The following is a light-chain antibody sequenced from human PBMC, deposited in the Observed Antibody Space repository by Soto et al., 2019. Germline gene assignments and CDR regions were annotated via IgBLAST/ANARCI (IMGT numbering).Light chain of an antibody. CDR1: QSISTW. V-gene: IGKV1-5*01. J-gene: IGKJ2*01. CDR2: SAY. Sequence: DIQMTQSPSTLSASVGDRVTITCRASQSISTWLAWYHQKPGKAPKLLISSAYSLESGVPSRFSGSGSGTEFSLAISSLQPDDFATYYCQQYNYYPYTFGEGTKLEIK. CDR3: QQYNYYPYT.